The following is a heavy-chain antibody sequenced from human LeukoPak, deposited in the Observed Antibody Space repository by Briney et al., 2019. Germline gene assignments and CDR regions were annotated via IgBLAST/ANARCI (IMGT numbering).Heavy chain of an antibody. CDR2: IIPIFGTA. Sequence: ASVKVSCKASGGTFSSYAISWVRQAPGQGLEWMGGIIPIFGTANYAQKFQGRVTITADESTSTAYMELSSLRSEDTAVYYCARVGYYYDSSGPGLGYYFDYWGQGTLVTASS. V-gene: IGHV1-69*13. J-gene: IGHJ4*02. CDR1: GGTFSSYA. D-gene: IGHD3-22*01. CDR3: ARVGYYYDSSGPGLGYYFDY.